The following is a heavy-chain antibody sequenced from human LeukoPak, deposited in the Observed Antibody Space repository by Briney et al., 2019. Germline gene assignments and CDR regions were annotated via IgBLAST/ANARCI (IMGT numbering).Heavy chain of an antibody. CDR1: GDSINNNNYY. J-gene: IGHJ6*03. V-gene: IGHV4-39*01. CDR3: ARHHPYYCSSTSCYTGHYYYYMDV. CDR2: IYYNGRT. Sequence: SETLSLTCTVSGDSINNNNYYWGWIRQPPGKGLEWIGNIYYNGRTYYSPSLKSRGTISVDTSNNQFSLKLSSVTAADTAVYYCARHHPYYCSSTSCYTGHYYYYMDVWGKGTTVTVSS. D-gene: IGHD2-2*02.